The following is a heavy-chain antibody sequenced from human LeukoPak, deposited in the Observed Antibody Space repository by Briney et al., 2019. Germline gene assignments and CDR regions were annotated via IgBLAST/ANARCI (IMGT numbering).Heavy chain of an antibody. D-gene: IGHD2-2*01. J-gene: IGHJ5*02. CDR1: GYTFTSYG. V-gene: IGHV1-18*01. CDR2: ISAYNGNT. CDR3: ARDLIPEYCSSTSCYGHWFDP. Sequence: ASVKVSCKASGYTFTSYGISWVRQAPGQGLEWMGWISAYNGNTNYAQKLQGRVTMTTDTSTSTAYMELRSLRSDDTAVYYCARDLIPEYCSSTSCYGHWFDPWGQGTLVTVSP.